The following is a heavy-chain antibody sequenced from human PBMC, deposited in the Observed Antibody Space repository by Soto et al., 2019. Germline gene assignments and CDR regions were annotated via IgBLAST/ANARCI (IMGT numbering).Heavy chain of an antibody. D-gene: IGHD3-10*01. V-gene: IGHV3-23*01. J-gene: IGHJ5*01. Sequence: GWSLRLSCAASGFTFSSYAMRWVRQAPGKGLEWVSAISGSGGSTYYADSVKGRFTISRDNSKNTLYLQMNSLRAEDTAVYYCAKDKGSYYYGSGTYDTPYLLESWGHGTLATVS. CDR2: ISGSGGST. CDR3: AKDKGSYYYGSGTYDTPYLLES. CDR1: GFTFSSYA.